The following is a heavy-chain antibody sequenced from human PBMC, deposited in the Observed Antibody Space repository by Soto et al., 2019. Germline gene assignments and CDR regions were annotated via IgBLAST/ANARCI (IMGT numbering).Heavy chain of an antibody. CDR2: ISGTSSYT. CDR3: ARDRALCGGDCYPGYFDY. J-gene: IGHJ4*02. Sequence: GGSLRLSCAASGFSFSDYYMSWIRQAPGTGLEWVSYISGTSSYTNYADSAKGRFTISRDNAKKSLYLDMSSLRAEDTAVYYCARDRALCGGDCYPGYFDYWGQGILVTVSS. V-gene: IGHV3-11*06. CDR1: GFSFSDYY. D-gene: IGHD2-21*02.